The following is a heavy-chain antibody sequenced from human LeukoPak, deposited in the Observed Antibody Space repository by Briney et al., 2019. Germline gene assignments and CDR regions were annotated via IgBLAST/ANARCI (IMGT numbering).Heavy chain of an antibody. J-gene: IGHJ4*02. CDR1: GITFSRFA. D-gene: IGHD3-22*01. CDR3: ATYRRGYYDTNESYYFDY. Sequence: GGSLRLSCAASGITFSRFAMSWVRQAPGKGLEWVSGISDSGGSPYYADSVKGRFTISRDNSKNTLYLQMNGLRAEDTAIYYCATYRRGYYDTNESYYFDYWGQGTLVTVSS. V-gene: IGHV3-23*01. CDR2: ISDSGGSP.